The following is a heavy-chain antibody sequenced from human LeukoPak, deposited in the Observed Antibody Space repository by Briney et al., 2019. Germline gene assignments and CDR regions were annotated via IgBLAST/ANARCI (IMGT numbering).Heavy chain of an antibody. V-gene: IGHV4-59*01. J-gene: IGHJ5*02. CDR2: IYYSGST. Sequence: KPSETLSLTCTVSGGSISSYYWSWIRQPPGKGLEWIGYIYYSGSTNYNPSLKSRVTISVDTSKNQFSLKLSSVTAADTAVYYCARVDLGFWSGYYSNWFDPWGQGTLVTVST. D-gene: IGHD3-3*01. CDR3: ARVDLGFWSGYYSNWFDP. CDR1: GGSISSYY.